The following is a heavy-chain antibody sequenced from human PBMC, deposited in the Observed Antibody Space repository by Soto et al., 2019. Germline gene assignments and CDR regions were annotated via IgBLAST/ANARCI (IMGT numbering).Heavy chain of an antibody. CDR3: ARERIYYYDSSGYYYYYYGMDV. CDR2: INPNSGGT. V-gene: IGHV1-2*04. CDR1: GYTFTGYY. J-gene: IGHJ6*02. D-gene: IGHD3-22*01. Sequence: ASVKVSCKASGYTFTGYYMHWVRQAPGQGLEWMGWINPNSGGTNYAQKFQGWVTMTRDTSISTAYMELSRLRSDDTAVYYCARERIYYYDSSGYYYYYYGMDVWGQGTTVTVSS.